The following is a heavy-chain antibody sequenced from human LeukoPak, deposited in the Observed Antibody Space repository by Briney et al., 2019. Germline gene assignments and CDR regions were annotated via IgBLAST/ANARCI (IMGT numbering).Heavy chain of an antibody. Sequence: SQTLSLTCAISGXSVSSNRAAWNWIRQSPSRGLEWLGRTYYRSKWYNDYAPSVKSRVTINPDTSKNQFSLQLSSVTPEDTAVYYCARDPITGDRFDYWGQGTLVTVSS. J-gene: IGHJ4*02. D-gene: IGHD7-27*01. CDR3: ARDPITGDRFDY. V-gene: IGHV6-1*01. CDR1: GXSVSSNRAA. CDR2: TYYRSKWYN.